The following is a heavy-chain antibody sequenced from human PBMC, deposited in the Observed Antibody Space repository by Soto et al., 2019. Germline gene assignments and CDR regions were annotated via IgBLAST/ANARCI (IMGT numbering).Heavy chain of an antibody. V-gene: IGHV3-7*03. Sequence: EVLLVESGGGLVQPGGPLGLSCAASGFTFSSFWMSWARQGPGKGLEWVAAINQDSSETYYVDSVKGRFTVSRDNAKKSLYLQMNTLRVEDTAVYYCVTDWGQLSGAWGQGVLVTVSS. D-gene: IGHD3-16*01. CDR2: INQDSSET. J-gene: IGHJ5*02. CDR3: VTDWGQLSGA. CDR1: GFTFSSFW.